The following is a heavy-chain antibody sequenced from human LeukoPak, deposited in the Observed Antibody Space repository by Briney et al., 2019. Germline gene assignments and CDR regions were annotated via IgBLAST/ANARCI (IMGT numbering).Heavy chain of an antibody. CDR2: IFYNGNT. CDR1: GDSISTYS. D-gene: IGHD6-19*01. V-gene: IGHV4-59*01. Sequence: SETLSLTCTVSGDSISTYSWNWIRQPPGKGLEWIGLIFYNGNTVYNPSLKSRVTVSLDRSKNQFSLKLSSVTAADTAVYYCARDKTYSSGWPYFDFWGPGTLVTVSS. J-gene: IGHJ4*02. CDR3: ARDKTYSSGWPYFDF.